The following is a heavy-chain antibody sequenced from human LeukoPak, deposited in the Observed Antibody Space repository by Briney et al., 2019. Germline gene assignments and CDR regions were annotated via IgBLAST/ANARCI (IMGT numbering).Heavy chain of an antibody. CDR3: ARDNDFDY. Sequence: ASVKVSCTASGYTFTSYGISWVRQAPGQGLEWMGWISAYNGNTNYAQKLQGRVTMTRDMSTSTVYMELSSLRSEDTAVYYCARDNDFDYWGQGTLVTVSS. CDR1: GYTFTSYG. CDR2: ISAYNGNT. D-gene: IGHD2-8*01. J-gene: IGHJ4*02. V-gene: IGHV1-18*01.